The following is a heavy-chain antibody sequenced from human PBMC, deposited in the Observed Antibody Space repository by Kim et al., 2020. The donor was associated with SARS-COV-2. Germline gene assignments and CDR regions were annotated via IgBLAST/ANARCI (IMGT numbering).Heavy chain of an antibody. CDR3: VMDPTGSLWFATGGWFDP. V-gene: IGHV4-30-4*01. J-gene: IGHJ5*02. D-gene: IGHD3-10*01. CDR1: GGSMSNGDYF. Sequence: SETLSLTCTVSGGSMSNGDYFWSWIRQSPGRGLEWIGYIYYSGTTYYNPSLRSRVIMSVDTSKNQFSLNLTSVTVADTAVYYFVMDPTGSLWFATGGWFDPGGQPILVSVSA. CDR2: IYYSGTT.